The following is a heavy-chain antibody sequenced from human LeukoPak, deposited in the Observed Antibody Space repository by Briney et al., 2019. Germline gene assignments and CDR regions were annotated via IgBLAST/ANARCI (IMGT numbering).Heavy chain of an antibody. J-gene: IGHJ1*01. D-gene: IGHD3-22*01. CDR1: GFTVSSNS. Sequence: PGGSLRLSCAASGFTVSSNSMSWVRQAPGKGLEWVSVIYDGGSTYHTDSVKGRFSISRDNSKNTVYLQMNSLRAEDTAVYYCARALKYDSDSANKYYEYFQHWGQGTLVTVSS. CDR2: IYDGGST. CDR3: ARALKYDSDSANKYYEYFQH. V-gene: IGHV3-66*01.